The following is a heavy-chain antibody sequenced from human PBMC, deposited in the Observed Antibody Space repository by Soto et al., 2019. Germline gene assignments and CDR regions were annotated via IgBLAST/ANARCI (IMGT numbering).Heavy chain of an antibody. V-gene: IGHV1-18*01. D-gene: IGHD3-10*01. J-gene: IGHJ2*01. CDR3: ARERGWYFDL. Sequence: QVQVVQSGPEVKKPGASVKVSCKASGYTFTSYAITWVRQAPGQGCEWMGWRSGYNGNTKYAHNLQDRLIMTTDPSTTTAYMELRSLTADDTAVYYCARERGWYFDLWGRGTLVTVSS. CDR1: GYTFTSYA. CDR2: RSGYNGNT.